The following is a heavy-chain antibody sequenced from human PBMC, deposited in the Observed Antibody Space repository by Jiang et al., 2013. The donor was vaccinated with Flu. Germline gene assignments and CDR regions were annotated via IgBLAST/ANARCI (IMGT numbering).Heavy chain of an antibody. CDR3: TRGGSAYDYYFDF. CDR1: GFTFSSYS. V-gene: IGHV3-21*01. D-gene: IGHD5-12*01. J-gene: IGHJ4*02. Sequence: GGGLVKPGGSLRLSCAASGFTFSSYSMNWVRQAPGKGLEWVSSINRAGSFIYYADSVKGRFTIARDNANNSLYLQMTGLTAEDTALYYCTRGGSAYDYYFDFWGQGSLVTVSS. CDR2: INRAGSFI.